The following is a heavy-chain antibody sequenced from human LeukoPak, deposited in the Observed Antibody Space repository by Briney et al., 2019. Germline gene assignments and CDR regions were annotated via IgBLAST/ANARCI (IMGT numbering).Heavy chain of an antibody. Sequence: PSETLSLTCTVSGGSISSHYWSWIRQPPGKGLEWIGDIYYSGSTNYNPSLKRGVTISVDTSKNQFSLKLSSVTAADTAVYYCARHSSSSGWFDPWGQGTLVTVSS. CDR2: IYYSGST. V-gene: IGHV4-59*11. D-gene: IGHD6-6*01. CDR3: ARHSSSSGWFDP. CDR1: GGSISSHY. J-gene: IGHJ5*02.